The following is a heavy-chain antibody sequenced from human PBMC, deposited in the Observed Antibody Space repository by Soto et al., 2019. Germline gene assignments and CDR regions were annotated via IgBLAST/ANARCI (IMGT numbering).Heavy chain of an antibody. CDR3: ARQIGDYCDY. CDR2: IYYSGST. V-gene: IGHV4-30-4*01. D-gene: IGHD3-3*01. Sequence: SETLSLTCTVSGGSISSGDYYWSWIRQPPGKGLEWIGYIYYSGSTYYNPSLKSRVTIPVDTSKNQFSLKLSSVTAADTAVYYCARQIGDYCDYWGQGTLVTVSS. J-gene: IGHJ4*02. CDR1: GGSISSGDYY.